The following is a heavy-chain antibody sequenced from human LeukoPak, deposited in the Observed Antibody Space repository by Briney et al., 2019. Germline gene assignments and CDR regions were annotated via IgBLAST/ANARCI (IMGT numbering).Heavy chain of an antibody. D-gene: IGHD6-13*01. V-gene: IGHV3-21*01. Sequence: GGSLRLSCAASGFTFSTYSMNWVRQAPGKGLEWVSSITSPVGRMYYADSLKGRFIISRDNAKNSLYLQVNSLRAEDTAAYYCARADFRGSSWDYAYWGQGALVTVSS. CDR3: ARADFRGSSWDYAY. CDR1: GFTFSTYS. CDR2: ITSPVGRM. J-gene: IGHJ4*02.